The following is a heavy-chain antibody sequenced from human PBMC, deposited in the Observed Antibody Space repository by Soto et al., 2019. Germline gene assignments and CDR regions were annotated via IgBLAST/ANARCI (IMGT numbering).Heavy chain of an antibody. D-gene: IGHD2-21*01. CDR1: GYTFTSYH. CDR2: INPSGGST. CDR3: ARDLGPMGEPKGFDY. V-gene: IGHV1-46*01. Sequence: ASVKVSCKASGYTFTSYHMHWVRQAPGQGLEWMGIINPSGGSTSYAQKFQGRVTMTRDTSTSTVYMELSSLRSEDTAVYYCARDLGPMGEPKGFDYWGQGTLVTVSS. J-gene: IGHJ4*02.